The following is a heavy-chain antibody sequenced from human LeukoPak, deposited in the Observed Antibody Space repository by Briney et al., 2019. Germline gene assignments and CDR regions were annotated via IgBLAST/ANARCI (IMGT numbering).Heavy chain of an antibody. CDR2: ISPFNGDT. J-gene: IGHJ6*03. CDR3: AREQGNYGNYYYMDV. D-gene: IGHD1-7*01. CDR1: GYTFTSYG. Sequence: ASVKVSCKASGYTFTSYGINWVRQAPGQGLEWMGWISPFNGDTKFAQKFRDRVTITRDTSASTAYMELSSLRSEDMAVYYCAREQGNYGNYYYMDVWGKGTTVTVSS. V-gene: IGHV1-18*03.